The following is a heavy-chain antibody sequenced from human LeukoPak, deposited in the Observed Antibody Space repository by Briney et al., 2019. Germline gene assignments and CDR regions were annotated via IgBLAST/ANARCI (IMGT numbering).Heavy chain of an antibody. D-gene: IGHD4-17*01. CDR2: MYYSGSP. J-gene: IGHJ4*02. V-gene: IGHV4-59*08. CDR1: GVSISSYF. Sequence: SETLSLTCTVSGVSISSYFWTWIRQPPGKGLEWIGYMYYSGSPNHNPSLKSRVAISIDTSKNQFSLKLSSVTAADTAVYYCARLGDRPYYFDYWGQGTLVTVSS. CDR3: ARLGDRPYYFDY.